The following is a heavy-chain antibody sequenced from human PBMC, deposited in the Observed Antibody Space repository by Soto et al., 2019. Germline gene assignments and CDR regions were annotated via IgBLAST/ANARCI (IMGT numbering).Heavy chain of an antibody. CDR3: ARDGYYYDRSGYYPY. D-gene: IGHD3-22*01. V-gene: IGHV3-11*06. Sequence: GGSLRLSCAASGFTFSDYYMSWIRQAPGKGLEWVSYISSSSSYTNYADSVKGRFTISRDNAKNSLYLQMNSLRAEDTAVYYCARDGYYYDRSGYYPYWGQGTLVTVSS. J-gene: IGHJ4*02. CDR2: ISSSSSYT. CDR1: GFTFSDYY.